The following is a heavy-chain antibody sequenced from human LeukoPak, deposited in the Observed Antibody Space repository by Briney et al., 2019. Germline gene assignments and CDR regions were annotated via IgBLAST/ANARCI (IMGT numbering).Heavy chain of an antibody. CDR2: INPSGGST. D-gene: IGHD1-26*01. V-gene: IGHV1-46*01. Sequence: ASVKVSCKASGYTLTSYYMHWVRQAPGQGLEWMGIINPSGGSTSYAQKFQGRVTMTRDTSTSTVYMELSSLRSEDTAVYYCARAKASGSYSNWFDPWGQGTLVTVSS. CDR3: ARAKASGSYSNWFDP. CDR1: GYTLTSYY. J-gene: IGHJ5*02.